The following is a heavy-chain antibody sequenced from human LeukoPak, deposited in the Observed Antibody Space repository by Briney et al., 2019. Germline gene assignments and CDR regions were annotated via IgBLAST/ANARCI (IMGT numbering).Heavy chain of an antibody. Sequence: PGGSLRLSCAASGFTFSDYYMSWIRQAPGKGLEWVSYISSSGSTIYYADSVKGRFTISRDNAKNSLYLQMNSLRAEDTAVYYCARGDVWGSYPSYYFDYWGQGTLVTVSS. V-gene: IGHV3-11*04. D-gene: IGHD3-16*02. CDR1: GFTFSDYY. CDR2: ISSSGSTI. J-gene: IGHJ4*02. CDR3: ARGDVWGSYPSYYFDY.